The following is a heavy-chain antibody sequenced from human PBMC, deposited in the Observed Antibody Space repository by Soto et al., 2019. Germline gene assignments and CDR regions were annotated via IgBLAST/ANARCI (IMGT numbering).Heavy chain of an antibody. CDR2: IVVGSGNT. D-gene: IGHD3-9*01. Sequence: SVKVSCKASGFTFTSSAVQWVRQARGQRLEWIGWIVVGSGNTNYAQKFQERVTITRDMSTSTAYMELSSLRSEDTAVYYCAAEDTYYYILTSYLYYYYGMDVWGQGTTVTVSS. CDR3: AAEDTYYYILTSYLYYYYGMDV. J-gene: IGHJ6*02. V-gene: IGHV1-58*01. CDR1: GFTFTSSA.